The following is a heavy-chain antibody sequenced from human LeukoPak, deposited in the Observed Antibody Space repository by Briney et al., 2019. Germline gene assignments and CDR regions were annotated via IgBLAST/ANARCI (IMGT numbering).Heavy chain of an antibody. D-gene: IGHD1-20*01. J-gene: IGHJ4*02. CDR2: ISGNGDTI. Sequence: GGSLRLSCAASGFAFGDFYMSWIRQAPGKGLEWISHISGNGDTIYYADSIKGRFTISRENSRKSLYLEMNSLRAEDTAVYYCARDHYNWTPDQGYKVFDYWGQGSLVTVSS. V-gene: IGHV3-11*04. CDR1: GFAFGDFY. CDR3: ARDHYNWTPDQGYKVFDY.